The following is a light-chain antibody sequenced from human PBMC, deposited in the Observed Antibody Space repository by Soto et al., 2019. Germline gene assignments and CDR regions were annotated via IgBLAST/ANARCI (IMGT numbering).Light chain of an antibody. J-gene: IGKJ5*01. CDR2: DAS. CDR1: QSVSSY. V-gene: IGKV3-11*01. Sequence: EIVLTQSPATLSLSPGERATLSCRASQSVSSYLAWYQQKPGQAPRLLIYDASNRATGIPARFSGSGSGTDFTLNISILEPEDFAVYYCQQRSNWPTFGEGTRLEIK. CDR3: QQRSNWPT.